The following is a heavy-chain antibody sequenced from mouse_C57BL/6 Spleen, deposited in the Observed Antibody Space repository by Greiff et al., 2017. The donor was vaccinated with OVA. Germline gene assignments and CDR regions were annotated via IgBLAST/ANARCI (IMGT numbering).Heavy chain of an antibody. J-gene: IGHJ3*01. CDR2: IDPSDSET. CDR3: ARIYYVYDGAFAY. D-gene: IGHD2-2*01. CDR1: GYTFTSYW. Sequence: QVQLQQPGAELVRPGSSVKLSCKASGYTFTSYWMHWVKQRPIQGLEWIGNIDPSDSETHYNQKFKDKATLTVDKSSSTAYMQLSSLTSEDSAVYYCARIYYVYDGAFAYWGQGTLVTVSA. V-gene: IGHV1-52*01.